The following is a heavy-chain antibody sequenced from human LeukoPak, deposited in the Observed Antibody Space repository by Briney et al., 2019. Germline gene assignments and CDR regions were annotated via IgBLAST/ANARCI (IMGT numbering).Heavy chain of an antibody. J-gene: IGHJ6*04. CDR1: GGSFSGYY. V-gene: IGHV4-34*01. CDR2: INHSGST. CDR3: ARGYYYYGMDV. Sequence: PSETLSLTCAVYGGSFSGYYWSWIRQPPGKGLEWLGEINHSGSTNYNPSLKSRVTISVDTSKNQFSLKLSSVTAADTAVYYCARGYYYYGMDVWGKGTTVTVSS.